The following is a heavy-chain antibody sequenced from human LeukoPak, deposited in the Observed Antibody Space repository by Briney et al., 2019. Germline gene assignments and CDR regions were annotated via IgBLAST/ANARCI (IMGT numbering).Heavy chain of an antibody. D-gene: IGHD3-3*01. CDR2: IYSDGTT. Sequence: GGSLRHSCAASGFTVSNNYMSWVRQAPGKKLEWVSDIYSDGTTFYADSVKGRFTISRDNSKNTLYLQMNSLRAEDTAVYHCARYDFILISYFDLWGRGALVTVSS. J-gene: IGHJ2*01. V-gene: IGHV3-53*01. CDR3: ARYDFILISYFDL. CDR1: GFTVSNNY.